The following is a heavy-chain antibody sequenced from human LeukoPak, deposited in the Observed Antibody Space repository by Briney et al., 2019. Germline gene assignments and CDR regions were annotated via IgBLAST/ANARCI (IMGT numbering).Heavy chain of an antibody. J-gene: IGHJ5*02. CDR1: GFAFEDYA. V-gene: IGHV3-9*01. CDR2: ISWSGTTF. Sequence: GGSLRLSCEASGFAFEDYAMHWVRQAPGKGLEWISSISWSGTTFDYADSVKGRFTVSRDNAKNALYLEMDSLKTDDTAFYYCAKGSAAVGEGWLDPWGQGTLVTVSS. D-gene: IGHD3-16*01. CDR3: AKGSAAVGEGWLDP.